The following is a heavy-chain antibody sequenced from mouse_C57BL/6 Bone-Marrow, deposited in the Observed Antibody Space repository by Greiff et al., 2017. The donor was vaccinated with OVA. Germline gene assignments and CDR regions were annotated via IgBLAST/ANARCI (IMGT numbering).Heavy chain of an antibody. D-gene: IGHD2-4*01. CDR1: GYTFTSYW. Sequence: QVQLQQPGAELVMPGASVKLSCKASGYTFTSYWMHWVKQRPGQGLEWIGEIDPSDSYTNYNQKFKGKSTLTVDKSSSTAYMQLSSLTSEDSAVYYCARGHDDGGYYYAMDYGGQGTSVTVSS. V-gene: IGHV1-69*01. CDR2: IDPSDSYT. J-gene: IGHJ4*01. CDR3: ARGHDDGGYYYAMDY.